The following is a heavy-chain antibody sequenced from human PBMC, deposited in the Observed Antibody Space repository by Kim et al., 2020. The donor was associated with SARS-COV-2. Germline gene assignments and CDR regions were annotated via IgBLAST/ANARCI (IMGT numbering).Heavy chain of an antibody. J-gene: IGHJ2*01. D-gene: IGHD4-17*01. V-gene: IGHV3-9*01. Sequence: GGSLRLSCAASGFTFDDYAMHWVRQAPGKGLEWVSGISWNSGSIGYADSVKGRFTISRDNAKNSLYLQMNSLRAEDTALYYCAKDPTNFAAVTTGPSDWYFDLWGRGTLVTVSS. CDR1: GFTFDDYA. CDR3: AKDPTNFAAVTTGPSDWYFDL. CDR2: ISWNSGSI.